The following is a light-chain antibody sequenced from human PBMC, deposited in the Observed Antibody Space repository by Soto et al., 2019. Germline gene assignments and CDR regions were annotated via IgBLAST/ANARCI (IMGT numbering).Light chain of an antibody. Sequence: QSALTQPPSASGSPGQSVTISCTGTSSDVGGYDYVSWYQQHPGKAPELIIYEVNKRPSGVPDRFSGSKSGNTASLTISGLQAEDEADYYCSSYTSSGTLFYVFGTGTKVTVL. CDR2: EVN. CDR1: SSDVGGYDY. V-gene: IGLV2-8*01. CDR3: SSYTSSGTLFYV. J-gene: IGLJ1*01.